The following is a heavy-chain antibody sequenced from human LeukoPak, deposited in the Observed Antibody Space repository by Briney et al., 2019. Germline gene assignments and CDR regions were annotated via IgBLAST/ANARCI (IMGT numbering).Heavy chain of an antibody. CDR1: GFTFSSYE. Sequence: GGSLRLSCAASGFTFSSYEMNWVRQAPGKGLEWVSYISSSGSTIYYADSVKGRFTISRDNAKNSLYLQMNSLRAEDTAVYYCARVESKENYGDSFDPWGQGTLVTVSS. V-gene: IGHV3-48*03. CDR3: ARVESKENYGDSFDP. J-gene: IGHJ5*02. D-gene: IGHD4-17*01. CDR2: ISSSGSTI.